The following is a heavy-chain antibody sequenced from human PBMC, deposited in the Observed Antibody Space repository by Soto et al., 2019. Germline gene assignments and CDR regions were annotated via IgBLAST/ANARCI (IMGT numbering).Heavy chain of an antibody. V-gene: IGHV3-21*01. CDR1: GFTFSSYS. CDR2: ISSSSSYI. Sequence: PGGSLRLSCAASGFTFSSYSMNWVRQAPGKGLEWVSSISSSSSYIYYADSVKGRFTISRDNAKNSLYLQMNSLRAEDTAVYYCARRLLIPAGSSSWNLYYYYSGMDVWGQGTTVTVSS. J-gene: IGHJ6*02. D-gene: IGHD6-13*01. CDR3: ARRLLIPAGSSSWNLYYYYSGMDV.